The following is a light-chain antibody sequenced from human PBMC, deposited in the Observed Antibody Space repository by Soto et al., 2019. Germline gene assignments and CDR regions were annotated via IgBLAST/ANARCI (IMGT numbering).Light chain of an antibody. CDR3: QQRSNWPT. CDR1: QSVSSY. V-gene: IGKV3-11*01. J-gene: IGKJ5*01. Sequence: EIVWTQSPATLSLSPGERATLSCRASQSVSSYLAWYQQKPGQAPRLLIYDASNRATGIPARFSGSGSGTDFTLTISSLESEDFAVYYCQQRSNWPTFGQGTRLEIK. CDR2: DAS.